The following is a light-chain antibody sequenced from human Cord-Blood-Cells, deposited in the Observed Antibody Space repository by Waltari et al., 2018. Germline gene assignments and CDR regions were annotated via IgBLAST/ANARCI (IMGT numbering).Light chain of an antibody. J-gene: IGKJ2*01. CDR1: QIISSY. CDR3: QQSYSTPLYT. CDR2: AAS. Sequence: DIQMTQSPSYLSASVGDRVTITCRASQIISSYLNWYQQKPGKAPKLLIYAASSLQSGVPSRFSGSGSGTDFTLTISSLQPEDFATYYCQQSYSTPLYTFGQGTKLEIK. V-gene: IGKV1-39*01.